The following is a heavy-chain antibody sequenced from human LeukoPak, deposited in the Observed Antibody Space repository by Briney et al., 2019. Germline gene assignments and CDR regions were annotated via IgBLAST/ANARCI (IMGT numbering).Heavy chain of an antibody. D-gene: IGHD3-10*01. CDR3: AREQGYSGSGSYYNHHFDY. V-gene: IGHV3-23*01. Sequence: TGGSLRLSCAASGFTFSSYAMSWVRQAPGKGLEWVSTISGSASSTYYTDSVKGRFTISRDNSKNTLNLQMNSLRAEDTAVYYCAREQGYSGSGSYYNHHFDYWGQGTLVTVSS. J-gene: IGHJ4*02. CDR1: GFTFSSYA. CDR2: ISGSASST.